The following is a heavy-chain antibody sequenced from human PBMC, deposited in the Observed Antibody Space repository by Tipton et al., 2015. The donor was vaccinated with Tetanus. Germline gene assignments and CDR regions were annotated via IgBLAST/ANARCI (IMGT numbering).Heavy chain of an antibody. CDR1: GYTFTNYW. CDR3: ARLEATSPEGSTFDI. V-gene: IGHV5-51*01. CDR2: IYPGDSDT. Sequence: QLVQSGAEVEKPGESLKISCKNSGYTFTNYWIGWVRQMPGKGLEYMGIIYPGDSDTRYSLSFLGQVTISADKSLSTAYLQWTSLKASDTATYYCARLEATSPEGSTFDIWGQGTMVTVSA. D-gene: IGHD5-12*01. J-gene: IGHJ3*02.